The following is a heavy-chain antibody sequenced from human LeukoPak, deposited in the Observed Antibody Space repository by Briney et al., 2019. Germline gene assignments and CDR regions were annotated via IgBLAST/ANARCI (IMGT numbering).Heavy chain of an antibody. CDR1: GYTFTSYY. J-gene: IGHJ4*02. D-gene: IGHD3-10*01. V-gene: IGHV1-46*01. Sequence: AASVKVSCKASGYTFTSYYMHWVRQAPGQGLEWMGIINPSGGSTSYAQKFQGRVTMTRDTSTSTVYMELSSLRSEDTAVYYCARDHEYYYGSGSYYPGGCDYWGQGTLVTVSS. CDR3: ARDHEYYYGSGSYYPGGCDY. CDR2: INPSGGST.